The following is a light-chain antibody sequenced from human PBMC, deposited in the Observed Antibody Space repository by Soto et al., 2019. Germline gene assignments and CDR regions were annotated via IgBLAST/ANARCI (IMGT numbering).Light chain of an antibody. Sequence: DIVMTQSPLSLPVTPGESASISCRSSQSLLHSNGYNYLDWYLQKPGQSPQLLIYLGSNRASGVPDRFSGSGSGTDFTLKISRVEAEDVGVSYCMQDLQTPKTFGGGTKVEIK. CDR2: LGS. V-gene: IGKV2-28*01. CDR1: QSLLHSNGYNY. J-gene: IGKJ4*01. CDR3: MQDLQTPKT.